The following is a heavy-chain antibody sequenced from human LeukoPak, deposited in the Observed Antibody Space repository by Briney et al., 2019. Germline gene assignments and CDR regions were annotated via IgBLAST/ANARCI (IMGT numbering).Heavy chain of an antibody. J-gene: IGHJ6*03. CDR2: IYYSGST. D-gene: IGHD3-22*01. V-gene: IGHV4-59*01. CDR1: GGSISSYY. Sequence: SETLSLTCIVSGGSISSYYWSWIRQPPGKGLEWIGYIYYSGSTNYKPSLKSRVTISVDTSKNQFSLKLSSVTAADTAVYYCTRGSIAYYYMDVWGKGTTVTISS. CDR3: TRGSIAYYYMDV.